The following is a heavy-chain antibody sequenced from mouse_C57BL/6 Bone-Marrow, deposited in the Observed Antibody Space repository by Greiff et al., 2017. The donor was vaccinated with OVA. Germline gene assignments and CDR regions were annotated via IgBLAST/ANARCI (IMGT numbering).Heavy chain of an antibody. J-gene: IGHJ1*03. Sequence: EVKLKESGAELVRPGYSVKMSCKTSGYTFTSYGINWVKQRPGQGLEWIGYIYIGNGYTEYNEKFKGKATLTSDTSSSTAYMQLSSLTSEDSSIYFCARKVSNEYWYFDVWGTGTTVTVSS. CDR3: ARKVSNEYWYFDV. CDR1: GYTFTSYG. CDR2: IYIGNGYT. D-gene: IGHD2-5*01. V-gene: IGHV1-58*01.